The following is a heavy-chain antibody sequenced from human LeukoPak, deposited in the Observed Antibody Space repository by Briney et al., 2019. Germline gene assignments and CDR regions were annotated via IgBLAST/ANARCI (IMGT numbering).Heavy chain of an antibody. D-gene: IGHD3-10*01. V-gene: IGHV3-21*01. J-gene: IGHJ6*02. CDR3: ARVHYYGSGSYNNDYYGMDV. CDR2: ISSSSSYI. Sequence: PGGSLRLSCAASGFTFSSYSMNWVRQAPGKGLEWVSSISSSSSYIYYADSVKGRFTISRDNAKNSLYLQMNSLRAEDTAVYYCARVHYYGSGSYNNDYYGMDVWGQGTTVTVPS. CDR1: GFTFSSYS.